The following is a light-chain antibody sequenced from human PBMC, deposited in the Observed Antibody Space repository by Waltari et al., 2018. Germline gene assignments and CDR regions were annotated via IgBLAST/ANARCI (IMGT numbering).Light chain of an antibody. CDR3: SSYTRRSYWV. CDR1: SSDVGFYDF. V-gene: IGLV2-14*01. CDR2: KVN. Sequence: QSALTQPASVSGSPGQSITISCTGTSSDVGFYDFVSWFQHHPGKAPKVMIYKVNNRPYGVSSRFSGSTSANTASLTISGLQAEDEADYYCSSYTRRSYWVFGGGTQLTVL. J-gene: IGLJ3*02.